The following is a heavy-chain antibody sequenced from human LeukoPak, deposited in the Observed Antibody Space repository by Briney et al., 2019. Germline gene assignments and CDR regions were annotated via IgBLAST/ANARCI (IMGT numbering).Heavy chain of an antibody. Sequence: GGSLRLSCAASGFTFSSYWMHWVRQAPGKGLVWVSRINSDGSSTSYADSVKGRFTISRDNAKNTLYLQMNSLRAEDTAVYYCARVTGSSWSKPYYFDYWGQGTLVTVSS. CDR3: ARVTGSSWSKPYYFDY. D-gene: IGHD6-13*01. V-gene: IGHV3-74*01. CDR2: INSDGSST. J-gene: IGHJ4*02. CDR1: GFTFSSYW.